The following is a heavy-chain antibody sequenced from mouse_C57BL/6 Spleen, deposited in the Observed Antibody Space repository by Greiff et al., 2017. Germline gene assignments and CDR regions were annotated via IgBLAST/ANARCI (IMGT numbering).Heavy chain of an antibody. CDR1: GFTFTDYY. J-gene: IGHJ2*01. V-gene: IGHV7-3*01. Sequence: EVKLVESGGGLVQPGGSLSLSCAASGFTFTDYYMSWVRQPPGKALEWLGFIRNKANGYTTEYRASVQGRFTISRDNSQSILYLQMNALSAEDSATSYGARSFTTVVGRHCDYWGQGTTLTVSS. CDR3: ARSFTTVVGRHCDY. D-gene: IGHD1-1*01. CDR2: IRNKANGYTT.